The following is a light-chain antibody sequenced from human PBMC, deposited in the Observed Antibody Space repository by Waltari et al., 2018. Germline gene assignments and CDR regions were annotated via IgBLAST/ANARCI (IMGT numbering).Light chain of an antibody. CDR3: QQRSNWPPVYT. CDR2: DAS. Sequence: EIVLTQSPATLSLSPGERATLSCRASQSVSSYLAWYQQKPGQAPRLLIYDASNSATGIPARFSGSGSVTDFTLTISSLEPEDFAVYYCQQRSNWPPVYTFGQGTKLEIK. J-gene: IGKJ2*01. CDR1: QSVSSY. V-gene: IGKV3-11*01.